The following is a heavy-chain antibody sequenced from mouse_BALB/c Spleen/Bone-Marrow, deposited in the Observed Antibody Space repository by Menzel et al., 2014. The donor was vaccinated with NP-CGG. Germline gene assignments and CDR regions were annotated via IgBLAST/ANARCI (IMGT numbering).Heavy chain of an antibody. CDR1: GFTFSSYA. CDR2: ISSGGST. Sequence: VVESGGGLVKPGGSLKLSCAASGFTFSSYAMPWVRQTPEKRLEWVASISSGGSTYYPDSVKGRFTISRDNARNILYLQMSSLRSGDTAMYYCARGGLRYFDVWGAGTTVTVSS. D-gene: IGHD3-2*02. CDR3: ARGGLRYFDV. V-gene: IGHV5-6-5*01. J-gene: IGHJ1*01.